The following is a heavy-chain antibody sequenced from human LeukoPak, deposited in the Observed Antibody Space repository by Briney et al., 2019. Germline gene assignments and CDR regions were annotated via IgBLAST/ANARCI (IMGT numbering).Heavy chain of an antibody. CDR2: IYSGGTT. CDR3: ASWRRRPLWFGDSYAFDI. J-gene: IGHJ3*02. D-gene: IGHD3-10*01. Sequence: PGGSLRLSCAASGFTVSSNYMSWVRQAPGKGLEWVSIIYSGGTTYYVDSVKGRFTISRDNSKNTLYLQMNSLRAEDTAVYYCASWRRRPLWFGDSYAFDIWGQGTMVTVSS. V-gene: IGHV3-53*01. CDR1: GFTVSSNY.